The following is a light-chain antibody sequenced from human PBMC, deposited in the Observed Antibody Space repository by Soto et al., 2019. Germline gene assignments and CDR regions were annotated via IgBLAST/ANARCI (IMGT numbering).Light chain of an antibody. V-gene: IGLV1-40*01. CDR2: GNI. J-gene: IGLJ1*01. CDR3: QSYDSNLSGSGV. Sequence: QSVLTHPRSVSWAPGQRVTISCTGSSSNIGADYDVHWFQHLPGTAPKLLIYGNIHRPSGVPDRFSGSKSGTSASLVITGLQAEDEADYYCQSYDSNLSGSGVFGTGTKVTVL. CDR1: SSNIGADYD.